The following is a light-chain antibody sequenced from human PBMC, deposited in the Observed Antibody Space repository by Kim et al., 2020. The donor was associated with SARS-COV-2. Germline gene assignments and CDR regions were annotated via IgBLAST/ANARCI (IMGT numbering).Light chain of an antibody. Sequence: NFMLTQPHSVSESPGKTVTISCTRSSGSIASNYVQWYQQRPGSAPTTVIYEDKQRPSGVPDRFSGSIDSSSNSASLTISGLKTEDEADYYCQSYDGRTHWVFGGGTQLTVL. CDR3: QSYDGRTHWV. V-gene: IGLV6-57*04. CDR1: SGSIASNY. J-gene: IGLJ3*02. CDR2: EDK.